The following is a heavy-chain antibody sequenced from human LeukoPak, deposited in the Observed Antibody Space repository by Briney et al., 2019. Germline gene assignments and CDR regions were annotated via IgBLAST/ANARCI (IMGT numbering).Heavy chain of an antibody. CDR3: SRNGLVDFDY. J-gene: IGHJ4*02. CDR2: IKRRAYGGAA. V-gene: IGHV3-49*04. Sequence: PGQSPRLSCTTSGFDFDDLAMSWVRQPAGKGLEWVRFIKRRAYGGAAEYAASVKGRFIISRDDSKGIAYLQMNSLKTEDTAVYYCSRNGLVDFDYWGQGSRVIVSP. CDR1: GFDFDDLA.